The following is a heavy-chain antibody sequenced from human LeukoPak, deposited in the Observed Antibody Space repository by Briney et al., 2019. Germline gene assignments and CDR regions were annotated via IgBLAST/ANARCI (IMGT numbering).Heavy chain of an antibody. Sequence: GGSLRLSCAASGFTFDDYAMHWVRHAPGKGLEWVSGISWNSGSIGYADSVKGRFTISRDSAKNSLYLQMNSLRAEDTALYYCAKVDYGDTGYFDHWGQGTLVTASS. J-gene: IGHJ4*02. CDR3: AKVDYGDTGYFDH. D-gene: IGHD4-17*01. V-gene: IGHV3-9*01. CDR1: GFTFDDYA. CDR2: ISWNSGSI.